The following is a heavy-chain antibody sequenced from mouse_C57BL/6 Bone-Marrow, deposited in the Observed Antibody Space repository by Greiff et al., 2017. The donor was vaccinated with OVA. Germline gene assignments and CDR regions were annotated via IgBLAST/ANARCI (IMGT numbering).Heavy chain of an antibody. J-gene: IGHJ2*01. D-gene: IGHD5-1*01. CDR1: GFTFSDYY. Sequence: EVQVVESEGGLVQPGSSMKLSCTASGFTFSDYYMAWVRQVPEKGLEWVANINYDGSSTYYLDSLKSRFIISRDNAKNILYMQMSSLKSEDTATYYCARVGMRGGTLYYFDYWGQGTTLTVSS. V-gene: IGHV5-16*01. CDR2: INYDGSST. CDR3: ARVGMRGGTLYYFDY.